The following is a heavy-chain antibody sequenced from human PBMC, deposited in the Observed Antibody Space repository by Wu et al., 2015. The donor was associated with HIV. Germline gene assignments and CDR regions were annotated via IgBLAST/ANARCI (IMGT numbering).Heavy chain of an antibody. CDR1: GYTFTSYY. CDR3: ARDGGRGYNYASLDY. CDR2: IKPSGGST. Sequence: QVQLVQSGAEVKKPGASVTVSCKASGYTFTSYYMYWVRQAPGQGLEWMGIIKPSGGSTGYAQKFQGRVTMTRDTSTNIVYMELSNLRSEDTAVYYCARDGGRGYNYASLDYWGQGTVVTVSS. D-gene: IGHD5-24*01. V-gene: IGHV1-46*01. J-gene: IGHJ4*02.